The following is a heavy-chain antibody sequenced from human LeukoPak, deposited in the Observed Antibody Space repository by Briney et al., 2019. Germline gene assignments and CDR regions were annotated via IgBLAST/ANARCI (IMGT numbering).Heavy chain of an antibody. Sequence: SETLSLTCTVSGGSISNKYWSWIRQPPGKGLEWIGYIYYSGSTNYNPSLKSRVTILVDTSKNQFSLKLSSVTAADTAVYFCARVAVPGANYYYYYMDVWGKGTTVTISS. CDR3: ARVAVPGANYYYYYMDV. D-gene: IGHD6-19*01. CDR2: IYYSGST. J-gene: IGHJ6*03. CDR1: GGSISNKY. V-gene: IGHV4-59*01.